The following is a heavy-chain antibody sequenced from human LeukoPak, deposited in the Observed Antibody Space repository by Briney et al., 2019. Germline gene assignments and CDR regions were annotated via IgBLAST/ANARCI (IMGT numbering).Heavy chain of an antibody. D-gene: IGHD2-2*01. CDR2: INHSGST. CDR1: GGSFSGYY. CDR3: ARGVGSSTSLLNVVVPGGPYYYGMDV. V-gene: IGHV4-34*01. Sequence: KPSETLSLTCAVYGGSFSGYYWSWIRQPPGKGLEWIGEINHSGSTNYNPSLKSRVTISVDTSKNQFSLKLSSVTAADTAVYYCARGVGSSTSLLNVVVPGGPYYYGMDVWGQGTTVTVSS. J-gene: IGHJ6*02.